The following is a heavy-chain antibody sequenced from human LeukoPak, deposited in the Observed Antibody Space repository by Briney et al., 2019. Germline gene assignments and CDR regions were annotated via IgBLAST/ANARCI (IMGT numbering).Heavy chain of an antibody. D-gene: IGHD6-13*01. CDR1: GFTFSSYA. Sequence: GGSLRLSCAASGFTFSSYAMSWVRQAPGKGLEWVSAISGSGGSTYYADFVKGRFTISRDNSKNTLYLQMDSLRAEDTAVYYCAETSSSWNAPGYWGQGTLVTVSS. V-gene: IGHV3-23*01. CDR3: AETSSSWNAPGY. J-gene: IGHJ4*02. CDR2: ISGSGGST.